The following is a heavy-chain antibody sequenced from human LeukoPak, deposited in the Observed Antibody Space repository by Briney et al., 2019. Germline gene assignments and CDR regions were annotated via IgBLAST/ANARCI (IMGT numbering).Heavy chain of an antibody. CDR3: ARLGARQMLEY. V-gene: IGHV3-7*01. J-gene: IGHJ4*02. CDR2: IKQDGGQI. D-gene: IGHD4-17*01. Sequence: GGSLRLSCAASEFTFSSYWMSWVRQAPGKGLEWVANIKQDGGQIYYLESVKGRFTVSRGNAKNSLYLQMNSLRAEDTAVYYCARLGARQMLEYWGQGTLVTVSS. CDR1: EFTFSSYW.